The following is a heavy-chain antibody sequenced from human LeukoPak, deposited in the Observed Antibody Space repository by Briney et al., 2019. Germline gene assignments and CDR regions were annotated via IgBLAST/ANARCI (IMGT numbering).Heavy chain of an antibody. CDR2: IQNDGSNK. CDR1: GFIFSTYG. D-gene: IGHD3-16*01. CDR3: ARDKFGEYYFDY. J-gene: IGHJ4*02. Sequence: GGSLRLSCAASGFIFSTYGMHWVRQAPGKGLEWVAFIQNDGSNKYYADSVKGRFTVSRDNSKNTLYLQMNSLGAEDTAVYYCARDKFGEYYFDYWGQGTLVTVSS. V-gene: IGHV3-30*02.